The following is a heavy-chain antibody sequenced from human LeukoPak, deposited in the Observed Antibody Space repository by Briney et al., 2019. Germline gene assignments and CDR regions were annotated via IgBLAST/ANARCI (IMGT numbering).Heavy chain of an antibody. D-gene: IGHD2-2*01. Sequence: SSGTLSLTCAVSGGSISSGSFWSWVRQPPGKGLEWIGQIHYSGGTSYNPSLRSRVTMSLDKSGNQLSLRLNSVTAADTAVYYCARFYSTSSLDFWGQGTLVTVSS. CDR3: ARFYSTSSLDF. CDR2: IHYSGGT. J-gene: IGHJ4*02. CDR1: GGSISSGSF. V-gene: IGHV4-4*02.